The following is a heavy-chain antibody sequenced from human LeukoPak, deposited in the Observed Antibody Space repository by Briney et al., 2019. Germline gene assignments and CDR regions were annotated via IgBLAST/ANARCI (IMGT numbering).Heavy chain of an antibody. CDR1: GFIFTNNA. Sequence: GGSLRLSCPASGFIFTNNAFHWVRQAPGKGLEWVALISFDGSDKYCGDSVKGRFSISRDNSKSTLYLQMNSLTPEDTAIYYCVRGSDKYGFETFDMWGQGTMVTVSS. J-gene: IGHJ3*02. CDR2: ISFDGSDK. V-gene: IGHV3-30*04. D-gene: IGHD5-12*01. CDR3: VRGSDKYGFETFDM.